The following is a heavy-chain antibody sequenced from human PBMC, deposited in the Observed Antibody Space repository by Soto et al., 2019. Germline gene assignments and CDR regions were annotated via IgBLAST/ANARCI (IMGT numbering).Heavy chain of an antibody. CDR3: ARESEDLTSNFDY. J-gene: IGHJ4*02. CDR1: GFTFTRHS. CDR2: ISSTTNYI. Sequence: XGSLRLSCSASGFTFTRHSRNWVRQAPGKGLEWVSSISSTTNYIYYGDSMKGRFTISRDNAKNSLYLEMNSLRAEDTAVYYCARESEDLTSNFDYWGQGTLVTVSS. V-gene: IGHV3-21*06.